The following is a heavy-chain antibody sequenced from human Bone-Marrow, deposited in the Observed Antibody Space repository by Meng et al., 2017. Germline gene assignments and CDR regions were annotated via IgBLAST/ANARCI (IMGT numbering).Heavy chain of an antibody. CDR3: ARDAANIIFHDYYYYGMDV. CDR1: GYTFTGYY. J-gene: IGHJ6*02. V-gene: IGHV1-2*06. Sequence: ASVKVSCKASGYTFTGYYMHWVRQVPGQGLEWMGRINPNSGGTNYAQKFQGRVTMTRDTSISTAYMELSRLRSDDTAVYYCARDAANIIFHDYYYYGMDVWGQGTTVTVSS. CDR2: INPNSGGT. D-gene: IGHD1/OR15-1a*01.